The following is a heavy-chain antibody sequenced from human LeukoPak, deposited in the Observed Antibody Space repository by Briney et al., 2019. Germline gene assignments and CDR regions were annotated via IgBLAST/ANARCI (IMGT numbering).Heavy chain of an antibody. CDR2: ISSSSNSI. CDR1: GFIFSTYN. CDR3: ARDMIGGYSGPFDY. Sequence: GGSLRLCCAASGFIFSTYNMNWVRQAPGKGLEGVSYISSSSNSIYYADSVKGRFTISRDNARNSLYLQLSSLRAEDTAVYYCARDMIGGYSGPFDYWGQGTLVTVSS. J-gene: IGHJ4*02. D-gene: IGHD5-12*01. V-gene: IGHV3-48*01.